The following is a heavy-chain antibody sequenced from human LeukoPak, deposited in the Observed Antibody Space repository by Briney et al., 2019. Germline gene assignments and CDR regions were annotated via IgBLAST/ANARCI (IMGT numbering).Heavy chain of an antibody. Sequence: GGSLRLSCAASGFTFSSYAMSWVRQAPGKGLEWVSSLTAGGESTFYADSVKGRFTISRDNSKDTLYLQMSSLRAEDTAVYYCAKDLGYSYGCSDYWGQGTLVTVSS. J-gene: IGHJ4*02. CDR3: AKDLGYSYGCSDY. V-gene: IGHV3-23*01. D-gene: IGHD5-18*01. CDR1: GFTFSSYA. CDR2: LTAGGEST.